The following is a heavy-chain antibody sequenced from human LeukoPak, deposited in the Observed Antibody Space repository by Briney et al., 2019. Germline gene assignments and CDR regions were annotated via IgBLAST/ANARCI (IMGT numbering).Heavy chain of an antibody. Sequence: PSETLSLTCTVSGGSISSFYWSWIRQPPGKGLEWIGYIYYSGSTNYNPSLKSRVTISVDTSKNQFSLKLSSVTAADTAVYYCARLWSRNWFDPWGQGTLVTVSS. CDR2: IYYSGST. CDR3: ARLWSRNWFDP. CDR1: GGSISSFY. D-gene: IGHD2-21*01. J-gene: IGHJ5*02. V-gene: IGHV4-59*08.